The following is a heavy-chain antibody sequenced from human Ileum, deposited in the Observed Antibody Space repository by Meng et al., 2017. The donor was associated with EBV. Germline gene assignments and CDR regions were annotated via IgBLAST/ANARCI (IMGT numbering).Heavy chain of an antibody. CDR2: IFHSWSA. D-gene: IGHD5/OR15-5a*01. Sequence: LVASAPVLAKPSGTQSLSCTVAGGPIKADAYWGWIRQPPGKGLEWIGSIFHSWSAYYNPSLKSRVSISVHTSENYFSLNLRSVTAADTAVYYCARAPSTSSTRTFDYWGQGTLVTVSS. V-gene: IGHV4-38-2*02. CDR3: ARAPSTSSTRTFDY. CDR1: GGPIKADAY. J-gene: IGHJ4*02.